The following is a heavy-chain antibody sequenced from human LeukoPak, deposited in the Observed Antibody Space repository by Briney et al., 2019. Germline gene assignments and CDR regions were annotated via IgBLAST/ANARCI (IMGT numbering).Heavy chain of an antibody. D-gene: IGHD2-2*01. V-gene: IGHV4-61*02. CDR3: AGRGSSSGTFDV. CDR2: IYTSGGT. CDR1: GGSISNLDYY. J-gene: IGHJ3*01. Sequence: PSETLSLTCTVSGGSISNLDYYWTWIRQPAGKRLEWIGRIYTSGGTNYNPSLKSRVTMSVDKSKNQISLNLASLTAADTALYYCAGRGSSSGTFDVWGPGTFVTVSS.